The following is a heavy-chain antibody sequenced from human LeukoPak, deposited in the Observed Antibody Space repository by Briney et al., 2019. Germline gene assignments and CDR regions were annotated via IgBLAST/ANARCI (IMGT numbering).Heavy chain of an antibody. V-gene: IGHV4-34*01. CDR1: GGSFSGYY. CDR2: INHSGST. Sequence: PSETLSLTCAVYGGSFSGYYWSWIRQPPGKGLEWIGEINHSGSTYYNPSLKSRVTISVDTSKNQFSLKLSSVTAADTAVYYCARLRYSSGWYVGYYYYYGMDVWGQGTTVTVSS. CDR3: ARLRYSSGWYVGYYYYYGMDV. D-gene: IGHD6-19*01. J-gene: IGHJ6*02.